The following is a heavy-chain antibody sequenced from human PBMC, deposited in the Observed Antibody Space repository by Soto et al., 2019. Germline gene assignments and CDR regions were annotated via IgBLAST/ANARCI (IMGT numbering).Heavy chain of an antibody. V-gene: IGHV3-7*05. CDR2: IKQDGSAR. J-gene: IGHJ3*02. Sequence: EVQLVESGGGLVQPGGSLRLSCAASGFTFSSYWMSWVRQTPGKGLEWVANIKQDGSARYYVDSVKGRFTISRDNAKNSLYLQMNSLRAEDTAVYFCARDLDYCRSSGCKGDAFDIWDQGTMVTVSS. D-gene: IGHD2-2*01. CDR1: GFTFSSYW. CDR3: ARDLDYCRSSGCKGDAFDI.